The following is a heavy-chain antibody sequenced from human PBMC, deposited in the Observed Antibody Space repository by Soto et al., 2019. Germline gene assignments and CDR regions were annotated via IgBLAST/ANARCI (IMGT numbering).Heavy chain of an antibody. CDR3: ARGFPAPYYYYYMDV. V-gene: IGHV3-7*01. CDR1: GFTFSSYW. J-gene: IGHJ6*03. Sequence: GGSLRLSCAASGFTFSSYWMSWVRQAPGKGLEWVANIKQDGSGKYYVDSVKGRFTISRDNAKNSLYLQMNSLRAEDTAVYYCARGFPAPYYYYYMDVWGKGTTVTVSS. CDR2: IKQDGSGK.